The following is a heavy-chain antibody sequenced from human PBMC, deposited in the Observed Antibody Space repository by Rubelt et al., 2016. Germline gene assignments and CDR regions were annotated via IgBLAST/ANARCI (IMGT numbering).Heavy chain of an antibody. Sequence: EVQLVESGGGLLQPGGSLRLSCAASGFTFSRNAMNWVRQAPGKGLEWVSIISGSGDSTFYAEFVKGRFTISRDNSENTVHLQMNSLRVEDTALYYCARGRDAVFPNSRILDYWGQGALVTVSS. V-gene: IGHV3-23*04. CDR2: ISGSGDST. D-gene: IGHD5-24*01. CDR1: GFTFSRNA. CDR3: ARGRDAVFPNSRILDY. J-gene: IGHJ4*02.